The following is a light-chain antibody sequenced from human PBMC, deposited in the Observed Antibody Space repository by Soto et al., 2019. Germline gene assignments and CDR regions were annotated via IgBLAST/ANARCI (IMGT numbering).Light chain of an antibody. J-gene: IGLJ1*01. CDR2: GNG. CDR1: SSSIGAGYE. CDR3: QSYDKRLTADV. Sequence: QSVLTQPPSVSGAPGQRVTISCSGTSSSIGAGYEVHWYHQLPGTAPKLVVSGNGNRPSGVPDRLSASKSGTSASLAITGLQAEDEGHYYCQSYDKRLTADVFGTRTKVTVL. V-gene: IGLV1-40*01.